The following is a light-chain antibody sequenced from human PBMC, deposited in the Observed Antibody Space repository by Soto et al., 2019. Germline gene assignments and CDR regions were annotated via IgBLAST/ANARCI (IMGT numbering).Light chain of an antibody. J-gene: IGKJ2*01. V-gene: IGKV1-12*01. Sequence: DLQMTQSPSSVSASVGDRVTITCRASQVISNWLAWYQQKPGKAPNLLIYAASSLQSGVPSRFSGSGSGTDFTLTISSLQPEDFATYYCQQANNYPYTFGQGTKLEIK. CDR1: QVISNW. CDR3: QQANNYPYT. CDR2: AAS.